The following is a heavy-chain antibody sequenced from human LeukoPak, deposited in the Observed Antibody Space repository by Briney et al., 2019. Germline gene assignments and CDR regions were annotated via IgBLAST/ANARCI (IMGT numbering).Heavy chain of an antibody. Sequence: ETLSLTCAVSGGSISSSNWWSWVRQAPGKGLEWVANIKQDGSEKYYVDSVKGRFTISRDNAKNSLYLQMNSLRAEDTAVYYCAREGWFGEFRLFDYWGQGTLVTVSS. J-gene: IGHJ4*02. CDR1: GGSISSSNW. D-gene: IGHD3-10*01. V-gene: IGHV3-7*01. CDR3: AREGWFGEFRLFDY. CDR2: IKQDGSEK.